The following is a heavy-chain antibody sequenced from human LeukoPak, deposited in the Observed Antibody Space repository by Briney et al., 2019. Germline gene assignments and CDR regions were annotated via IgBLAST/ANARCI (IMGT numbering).Heavy chain of an antibody. V-gene: IGHV3-30*18. Sequence: GGSLRLSCAASGFTFSSYGMHWVRQAPGKGLEWVAVISYDGSNKHYADSVKGRFTISRDNSKNTLYLQMNSLRAEDTAVYYCVKTPRSSSWYLHFDYWGQGTLVTVSS. J-gene: IGHJ4*02. D-gene: IGHD6-13*01. CDR1: GFTFSSYG. CDR2: ISYDGSNK. CDR3: VKTPRSSSWYLHFDY.